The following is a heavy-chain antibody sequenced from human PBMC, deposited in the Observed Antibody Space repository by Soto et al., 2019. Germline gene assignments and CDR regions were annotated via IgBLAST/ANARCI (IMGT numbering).Heavy chain of an antibody. CDR3: ARLLRCSSTSCYSGIGYYYYMDV. J-gene: IGHJ6*03. V-gene: IGHV4-31*11. CDR1: GASIKTGGYY. D-gene: IGHD2-2*01. CDR2: IYFSGTT. Sequence: SETLSLTCAVSGASIKTGGYYWTWIRQHPTKGLEWIGYIYFSGTTWYNPSLKSRVVMSVDLSQNQFSLNLTSVTAADTAVYYCARLLRCSSTSCYSGIGYYYYMDVWGKGTTVTVSS.